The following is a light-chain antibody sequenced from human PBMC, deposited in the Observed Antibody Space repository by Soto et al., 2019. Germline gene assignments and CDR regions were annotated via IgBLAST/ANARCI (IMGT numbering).Light chain of an antibody. CDR2: KAS. J-gene: IGKJ1*01. CDR1: QSISSW. V-gene: IGKV1-5*03. CDR3: QQYNVYPWT. Sequence: DIQMTQSPSTLSASVGDRVTITCRASQSISSWLAWYQQKAGEAPKLLIYKASSLESGVPSMFGGSGSGTEFTLTISSLQSDDFATYYCQQYNVYPWTFGQGTKVEIK.